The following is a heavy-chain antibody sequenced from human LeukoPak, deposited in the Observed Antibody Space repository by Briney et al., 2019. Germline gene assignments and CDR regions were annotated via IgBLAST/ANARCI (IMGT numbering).Heavy chain of an antibody. Sequence: GSLRLSCAASGFTFSSYSINWVRQAPGKGLEWVSYISSSSSTIYYADSVKGRFTISRDNAKNSLYLQMNSLRAEGTAVYYYARDYKYAFDNWGQGTLVTVSS. D-gene: IGHD5-24*01. CDR3: ARDYKYAFDN. CDR2: ISSSSSTI. V-gene: IGHV3-48*04. CDR1: GFTFSSYS. J-gene: IGHJ4*02.